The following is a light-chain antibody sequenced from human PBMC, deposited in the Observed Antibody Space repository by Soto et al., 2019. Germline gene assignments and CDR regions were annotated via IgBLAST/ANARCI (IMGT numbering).Light chain of an antibody. CDR2: EGS. CDR1: SSDVGSYNL. Sequence: QSALTQPASVSGSPGQSITISCTGISSDVGSYNLLSWYQQHPGKAPKVMIYEGSKRPSGVSNRFSGSRPGNTASLTISGLQAEDEAHYYCSSYARSSTHVVFGGGTKVTVL. J-gene: IGLJ2*01. CDR3: SSYARSSTHVV. V-gene: IGLV2-23*01.